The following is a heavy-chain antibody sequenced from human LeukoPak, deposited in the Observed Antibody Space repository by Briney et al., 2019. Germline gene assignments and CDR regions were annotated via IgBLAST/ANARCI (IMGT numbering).Heavy chain of an antibody. Sequence: GGSLRLSCAASAFTFSSSNMNWVRQAPGKGLEWVSSISSSGTYIYYRDSVKGRFTISRDNAKNSLYLQMNSLRAEDTAVYYCALNSGSFDYWGQGTLVTVSS. V-gene: IGHV3-21*01. CDR1: AFTFSSSN. CDR2: ISSSGTYI. J-gene: IGHJ4*02. D-gene: IGHD1-26*01. CDR3: ALNSGSFDY.